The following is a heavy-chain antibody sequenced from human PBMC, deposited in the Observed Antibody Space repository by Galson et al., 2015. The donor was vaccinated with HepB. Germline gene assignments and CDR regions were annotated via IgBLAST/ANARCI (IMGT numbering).Heavy chain of an antibody. CDR3: TTTYTSGPSLEAFES. V-gene: IGHV4-34*12. CDR1: VGALSSYL. J-gene: IGHJ3*02. D-gene: IGHD3-22*01. CDR2: IFHSGMV. Sequence: LTCTVSVGALSSYLWTWVRQSPGKGLEWIGEIFHSGMVNYNPSLKSRVTMSVDTSKNQISLRLTSVTAADTAVYYCTTTYTSGPSLEAFESWGQGTMVTVSS.